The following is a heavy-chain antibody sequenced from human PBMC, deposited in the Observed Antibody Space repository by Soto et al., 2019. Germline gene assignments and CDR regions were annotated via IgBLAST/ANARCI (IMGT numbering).Heavy chain of an antibody. CDR2: INSDGSTT. D-gene: IGHD6-19*01. CDR1: GFTFSSYW. CDR3: ARGTPAVYATDV. Sequence: VQLVESGGGLVQPGGSLRLSCAASGFTFSSYWMHWVRQAPGKGLVWVSRINSDGSTTNYADSVKGRFTVSRDNAKNTLYLQMNSLRADDTAVYYCARGTPAVYATDVWGQGTTVTVSS. J-gene: IGHJ6*02. V-gene: IGHV3-74*01.